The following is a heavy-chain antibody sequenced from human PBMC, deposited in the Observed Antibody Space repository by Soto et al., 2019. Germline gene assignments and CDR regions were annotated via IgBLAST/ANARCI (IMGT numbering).Heavy chain of an antibody. CDR2: VNHSGEA. Sequence: PSETLSLTCGVYGGSFRNYYWIWVRQPPGKGLEWIGEVNHSGEATYNPSLQSRITISLDTSNNQFSLKMTSVTAADTAVYYCARHTVRAAAGTIFDYWGQGTLVTVSS. CDR3: ARHTVRAAAGTIFDY. J-gene: IGHJ4*02. CDR1: GGSFRNYY. D-gene: IGHD6-13*01. V-gene: IGHV4-34*01.